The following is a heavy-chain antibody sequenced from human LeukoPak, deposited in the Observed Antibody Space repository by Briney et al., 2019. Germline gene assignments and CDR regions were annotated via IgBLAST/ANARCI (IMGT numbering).Heavy chain of an antibody. CDR2: INPNSGGT. CDR3: AREAVAGIYYFDY. V-gene: IGHV1-2*04. D-gene: IGHD6-19*01. Sequence: GASVKVSCKASGYTFTGYYMHWVRQAPGQGLEWMGWINPNSGGTNYAQKFQGWVTMTRDTSISTAYMGLSRLRSDDTAVYYCAREAVAGIYYFDYWGQGTLVTVSS. J-gene: IGHJ4*02. CDR1: GYTFTGYY.